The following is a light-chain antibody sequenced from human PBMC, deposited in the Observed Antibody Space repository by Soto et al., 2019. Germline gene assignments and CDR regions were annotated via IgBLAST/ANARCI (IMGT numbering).Light chain of an antibody. J-gene: IGKJ5*01. CDR1: QTVNSR. V-gene: IGKV3-11*01. CDR2: DAS. Sequence: EIVLTQSPATLSSSPWERATLSCRASQTVNSRLAWYQHKPGQAPRLLIYDASKRATGIPARFSGSGFGTDFTLTISSLEPEDFAVYYCQQRSNWPITFGQGTRLDIK. CDR3: QQRSNWPIT.